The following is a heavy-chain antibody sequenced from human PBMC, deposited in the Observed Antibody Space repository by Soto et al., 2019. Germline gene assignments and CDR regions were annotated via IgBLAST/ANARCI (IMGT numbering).Heavy chain of an antibody. Sequence: ASVKVSCKASGYTFTSYGISCVRQAPGQGLEWMGWISAYNGNTNYAQKLQGRVTMTTDTSTSTAYMELRSLRSDDTAVYYCARDLRITMVRGVIGQAYWGQGTLVTVSS. J-gene: IGHJ4*02. CDR3: ARDLRITMVRGVIGQAY. D-gene: IGHD3-10*01. V-gene: IGHV1-18*04. CDR2: ISAYNGNT. CDR1: GYTFTSYG.